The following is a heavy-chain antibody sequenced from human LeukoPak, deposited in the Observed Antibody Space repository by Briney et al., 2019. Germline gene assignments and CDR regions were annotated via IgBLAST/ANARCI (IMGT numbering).Heavy chain of an antibody. CDR3: ATLEGNSVDY. V-gene: IGHV3-23*01. J-gene: IGHJ4*02. Sequence: GGSLRLSCAASGFTFSSYAMSWVRQAPGKGLEWVSAISGSGGSTYYADSVKGRFTISRDNAKNSLYLQMDSLRAEDTAVYYCATLEGNSVDYWGQGTLVTVSS. D-gene: IGHD4-23*01. CDR1: GFTFSSYA. CDR2: ISGSGGST.